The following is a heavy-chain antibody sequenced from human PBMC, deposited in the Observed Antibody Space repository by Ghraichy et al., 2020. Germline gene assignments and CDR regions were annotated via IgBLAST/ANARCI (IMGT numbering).Heavy chain of an antibody. Sequence: SVKVSCKASGGTFSSYAISWVRQAPGQGLEWMGGIIPIFGTANYAQKFQGRVTITADESTSTAYMELSSLRSEDTAVYYCARNLGAYCCGDCYSLFDYWGQGTLVTVSS. CDR2: IIPIFGTA. CDR3: ARNLGAYCCGDCYSLFDY. CDR1: GGTFSSYA. V-gene: IGHV1-69*13. J-gene: IGHJ4*02. D-gene: IGHD2-21*01.